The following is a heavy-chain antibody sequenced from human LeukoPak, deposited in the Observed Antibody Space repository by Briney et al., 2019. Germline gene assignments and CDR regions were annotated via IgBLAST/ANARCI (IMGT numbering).Heavy chain of an antibody. Sequence: ASVKVSCKASGYTFTSYYMHWVRQAPGQGLEWMGWINPNSGGTNYAQKFQGRVTMTRDTSISTAYMELSRLRSDDTAVYYCARGSYCSGGSCSRDYWGQGTLVTVSS. D-gene: IGHD2-15*01. CDR3: ARGSYCSGGSCSRDY. CDR1: GYTFTSYY. J-gene: IGHJ4*02. CDR2: INPNSGGT. V-gene: IGHV1-2*02.